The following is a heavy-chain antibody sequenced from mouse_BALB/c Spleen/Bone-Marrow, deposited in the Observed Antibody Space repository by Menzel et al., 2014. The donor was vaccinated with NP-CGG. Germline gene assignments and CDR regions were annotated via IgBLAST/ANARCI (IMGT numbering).Heavy chain of an antibody. V-gene: IGHV5-6-2*01. CDR3: ARRFTTGVTTGAMDY. Sequence: EVKLVESGGGLVKLGGSLKLSCAASGFTFSSYYMSWVRQTPEKRLELVAAINSNGGGTYYPVTVKGRFTISRDNAKNTLYLQMSSLRSEDTALYYCARRFTTGVTTGAMDYWGQGTSVTVSS. CDR2: INSNGGGT. CDR1: GFTFSSYY. J-gene: IGHJ4*01. D-gene: IGHD1-1*01.